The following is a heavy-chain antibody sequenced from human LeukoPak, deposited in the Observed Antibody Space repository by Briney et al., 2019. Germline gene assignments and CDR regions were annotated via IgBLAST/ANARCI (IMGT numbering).Heavy chain of an antibody. CDR3: AKDPLGYYDSSGYIDY. CDR2: ISGSGGST. J-gene: IGHJ4*02. V-gene: IGHV3-23*01. CDR1: GFTFSSYE. Sequence: PGGSLRLPCAASGFTFSSYEMNWVRQAPGKGLEWVSAISGSGGSTYYADSVKGRFTISRDNSKNTLYLQMNSLRAEDTAVYYCAKDPLGYYDSSGYIDYWGQGTLVTVSS. D-gene: IGHD3-22*01.